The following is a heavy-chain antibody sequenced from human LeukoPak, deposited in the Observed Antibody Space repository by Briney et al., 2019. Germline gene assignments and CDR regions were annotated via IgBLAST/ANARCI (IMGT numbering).Heavy chain of an antibody. J-gene: IGHJ5*02. Sequence: ASVKVSCKASGYTFTSYGISWVRQAPGQGLEWMGWISAYNGNTNYAQKLQGRVTMTTDTSTSTAYMELRSLRSDDTAVYYCARHYGDYVLGVDWFDPWGQGTLVTVSS. CDR2: ISAYNGNT. CDR3: ARHYGDYVLGVDWFDP. CDR1: GYTFTSYG. D-gene: IGHD4-17*01. V-gene: IGHV1-18*01.